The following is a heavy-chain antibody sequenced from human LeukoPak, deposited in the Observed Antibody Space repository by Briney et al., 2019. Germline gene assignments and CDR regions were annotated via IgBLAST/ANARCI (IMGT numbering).Heavy chain of an antibody. J-gene: IGHJ3*02. CDR1: GYTFTSYG. D-gene: IGHD6-19*01. V-gene: IGHV1-18*01. Sequence: ASVTVSCTASGYTFTSYGISWVRQAPGQGLEWMGWISAYNGNTNYAQKLQGRVTMTTDTSMSTAYMELRSLRSDDTAVYYCARERSGRLIENDAFDIRGQGTMVTVSS. CDR3: ARERSGRLIENDAFDI. CDR2: ISAYNGNT.